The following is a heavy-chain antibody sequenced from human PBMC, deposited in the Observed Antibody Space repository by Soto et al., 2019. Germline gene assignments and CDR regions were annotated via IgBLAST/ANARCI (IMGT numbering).Heavy chain of an antibody. Sequence: QVQLVQSGAEVKKPGSSVKVSCRASEGTFSSYAINWVRQAPGQGLEWMGGIIPVLGTEDYSQKFQGRVTITADESTSTAYMELSSLRSEDAAVYYCATGTAGDSSGYWVYWGQGTLVTVSS. D-gene: IGHD3-22*01. CDR1: EGTFSSYA. J-gene: IGHJ4*02. CDR3: ATGTAGDSSGYWVY. CDR2: IIPVLGTE. V-gene: IGHV1-69*01.